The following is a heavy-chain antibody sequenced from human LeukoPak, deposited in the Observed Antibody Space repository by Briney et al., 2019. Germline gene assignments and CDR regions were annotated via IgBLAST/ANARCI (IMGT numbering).Heavy chain of an antibody. CDR1: GFTFSSYA. CDR3: GSCLAYCRETSLGNDAFDI. CDR2: ISYDGIDK. J-gene: IGHJ3*02. D-gene: IGHD2-21*01. Sequence: GGSLRLSCAASGFTFSSYAMHWVRQAPGKGLEWVAVISYDGIDKNYADSVKGRFTVSRDNFMNTLYLQMNSLRDEDTAVYYCGSCLAYCRETSLGNDAFDIWGQGTKVTVSS. V-gene: IGHV3-30-3*01.